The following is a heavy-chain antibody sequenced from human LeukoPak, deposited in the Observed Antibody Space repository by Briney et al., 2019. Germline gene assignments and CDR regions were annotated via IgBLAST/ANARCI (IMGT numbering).Heavy chain of an antibody. CDR1: GFTFDDYG. Sequence: GGSLRLSCAASGFTFDDYGMSWVRQAPGKGLEWVSGINWNGGSTGYADSVKGRFTISRDNAKNSLYLQMNSLRAEDTAVYYCARDQVYCSSTSRAPFDYWGQGTLVTVSS. D-gene: IGHD2-2*01. CDR2: INWNGGST. CDR3: ARDQVYCSSTSRAPFDY. J-gene: IGHJ4*02. V-gene: IGHV3-20*04.